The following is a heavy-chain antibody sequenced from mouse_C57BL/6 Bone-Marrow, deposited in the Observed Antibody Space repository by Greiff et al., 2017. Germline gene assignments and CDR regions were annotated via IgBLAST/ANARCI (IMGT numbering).Heavy chain of an antibody. CDR3: ARPYSNVDCYAMDY. CDR2: ISSGSSTI. Sequence: EVTLVESGGGLVKPGGSLKLSCAASGFTFSDYGMHWVRQAPEKGLEWVAYISSGSSTIYYADTVKGRFTISRDNAKNTLFLQMTSLRSEDTAMYYCARPYSNVDCYAMDYWGQGTSVTVSS. J-gene: IGHJ4*01. CDR1: GFTFSDYG. D-gene: IGHD2-5*01. V-gene: IGHV5-17*01.